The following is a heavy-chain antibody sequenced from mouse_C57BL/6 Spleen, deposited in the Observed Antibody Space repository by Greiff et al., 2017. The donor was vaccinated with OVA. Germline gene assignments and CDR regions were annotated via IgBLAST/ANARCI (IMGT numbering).Heavy chain of an antibody. CDR3: ERNGCDCGSSYGYFDV. V-gene: IGHV5-17*01. CDR1: GFTFSDYG. CDR2: ISSGSSTI. Sequence: VQLKESGGGLVKPGGSLKLSCAASGFTFSDYGMHWVRQAPEKGLEWVAYISSGSSTIYYADTVKGLFTISRDNAKNTPFLQLTSLRSEDTAMYYGERNGCDCGSSYGYFDVWGTGTTVTVSS. D-gene: IGHD1-1*01. J-gene: IGHJ1*03.